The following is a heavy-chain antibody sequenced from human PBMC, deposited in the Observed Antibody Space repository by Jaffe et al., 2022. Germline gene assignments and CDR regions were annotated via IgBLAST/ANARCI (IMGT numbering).Heavy chain of an antibody. CDR3: TRVHSIAAAGMSPYYFDY. CDR2: IRSKAYGGTT. CDR1: GFTFGDYA. V-gene: IGHV3-49*04. D-gene: IGHD6-13*01. J-gene: IGHJ4*02. Sequence: EVQLVESGGGLVQPGRSLRLSCTASGFTFGDYAMSWVRQAPGKGLEWVGFIRSKAYGGTTEYAASVKGRFTISRDDSKSIAYLQMNSLKTEDTAVYYCTRVHSIAAAGMSPYYFDYWGQGTLVTVSS.